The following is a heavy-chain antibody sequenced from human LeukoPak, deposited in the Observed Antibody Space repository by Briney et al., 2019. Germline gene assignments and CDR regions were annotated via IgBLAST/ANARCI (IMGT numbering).Heavy chain of an antibody. CDR2: IYHSGST. D-gene: IGHD3-3*01. V-gene: IGHV4-30-2*01. J-gene: IGHJ4*02. CDR1: GFTFSSYA. CDR3: ASLQQPFWSGPQGYFDY. Sequence: LRLSCAASGFTFSSYAMSWVRQAPGKGLEWIGYIYHSGSTYYNPSLKSRVTISVDRSKNQFSLKLSSVTAADTAVYYCASLQQPFWSGPQGYFDYWGQGTLVTVSS.